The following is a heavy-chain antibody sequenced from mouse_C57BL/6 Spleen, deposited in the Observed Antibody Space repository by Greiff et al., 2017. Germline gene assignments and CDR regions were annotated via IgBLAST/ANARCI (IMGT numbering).Heavy chain of an antibody. CDR3: ARRGHYYGSPPEEFAY. V-gene: IGHV1-42*01. CDR1: GYSFTGYY. Sequence: EVKLMESGPELVKPGASVKISCKASGYSFTGYYMNWVKQSPEKSLEWIGEINPSTGGTTYNQQFKAKATLTVDKSSSTAYMQLKSLTSEDSAVYYCARRGHYYGSPPEEFAYWGQGTLVTVSA. D-gene: IGHD1-1*01. CDR2: INPSTGGT. J-gene: IGHJ3*01.